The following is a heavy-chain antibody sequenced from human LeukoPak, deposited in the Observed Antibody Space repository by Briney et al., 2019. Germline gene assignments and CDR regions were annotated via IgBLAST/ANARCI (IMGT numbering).Heavy chain of an antibody. D-gene: IGHD3-22*01. CDR1: GFTFSSRV. CDR2: ISFDETNQ. J-gene: IGHJ4*02. Sequence: GGSLRLSCAVSGFTFSSRVMQWVRQAPGKGLEWVAFISFDETNQYYADSVKGRFTISRDNSHNTLYLQMNSLRAEDTAAYYCARDSDEFFSNWLFPDYWGQGSLVIVSS. V-gene: IGHV3-30*03. CDR3: ARDSDEFFSNWLFPDY.